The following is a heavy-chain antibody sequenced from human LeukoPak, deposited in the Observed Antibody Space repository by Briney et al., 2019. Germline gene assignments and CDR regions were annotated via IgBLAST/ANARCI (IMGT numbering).Heavy chain of an antibody. V-gene: IGHV4-39*01. CDR3: ARSRVGATILHFDY. CDR2: IYSSGST. D-gene: IGHD1-26*01. Sequence: KPSETLSLTCTVSGGSISSSSYCWRWIRQHPGKGLEWIGSIYSSGSTYYNPSLKSRVTISVDTSKNQFSLKLSSVTGADTALFYCARSRVGATILHFDYWGQGTLVTVSS. J-gene: IGHJ4*02. CDR1: GGSISSSSYC.